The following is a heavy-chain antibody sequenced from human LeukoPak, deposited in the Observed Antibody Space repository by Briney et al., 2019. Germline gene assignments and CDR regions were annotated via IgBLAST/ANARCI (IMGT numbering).Heavy chain of an antibody. J-gene: IGHJ6*03. D-gene: IGHD3-3*01. CDR1: GYTFTSYD. CDR2: INPNSGGT. V-gene: IGHV1-2*02. CDR3: AGDRGYYDFWSGYLGAYYMDV. Sequence: ASVKVSCKPSGYTFTSYDINWVRQAPGQGLEWMGWINPNSGGTNYAQKFQGRVTMTRDTSISTAYMELSRLRSDDTAVYYCAGDRGYYDFWSGYLGAYYMDVWGKGTTVTVSS.